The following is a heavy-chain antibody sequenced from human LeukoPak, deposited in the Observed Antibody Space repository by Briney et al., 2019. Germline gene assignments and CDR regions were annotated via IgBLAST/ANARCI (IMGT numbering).Heavy chain of an antibody. V-gene: IGHV4-61*08. CDR1: GGSISSGGYY. CDR3: ARGLRYGDAYYFDY. J-gene: IGHJ4*02. Sequence: SETLSLTCTVSGGSISSGGYYWSWIRQPPGKGLEWIGYIYHSGSTNYNPSLKSRVTISVDTSKNQFSLKLSSVTAADTAVYYCARGLRYGDAYYFDYWGQGTLVTVSS. CDR2: IYHSGST. D-gene: IGHD4-17*01.